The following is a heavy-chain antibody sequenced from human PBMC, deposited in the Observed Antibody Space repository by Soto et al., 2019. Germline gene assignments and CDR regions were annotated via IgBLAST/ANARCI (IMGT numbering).Heavy chain of an antibody. CDR2: ISDDGHNE. J-gene: IGHJ6*02. V-gene: IGHV3-30*13. D-gene: IGHD3-10*02. CDR3: AKDLNVKTYVPYGMDV. Sequence: QVQLVESGGGVVQPGRSLSLSCAASQLTFKNYAMHWVRQAPGKGLEWVAVISDDGHNEYYADSVRGRFTISRDNSKSRGDLHMNSLRVDDTAVYYCAKDLNVKTYVPYGMDVWGQGTTVTVSS. CDR1: QLTFKNYA.